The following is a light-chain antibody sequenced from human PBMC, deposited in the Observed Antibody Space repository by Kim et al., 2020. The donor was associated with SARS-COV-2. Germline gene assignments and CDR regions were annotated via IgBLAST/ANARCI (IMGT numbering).Light chain of an antibody. CDR3: QQRANWPIT. CDR2: DAS. Sequence: PGERGTLSCRASQNIFTYLAWYQQKPGQSPRLLIYDASKRPTGIPTRFSGSGSGTEFTLTINSLEAEDFAVYYCQQRANWPITFGQGTRLEI. J-gene: IGKJ5*01. CDR1: QNIFTY. V-gene: IGKV3-11*01.